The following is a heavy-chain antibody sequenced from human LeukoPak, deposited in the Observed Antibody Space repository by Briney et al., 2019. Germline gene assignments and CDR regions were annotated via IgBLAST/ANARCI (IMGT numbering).Heavy chain of an antibody. Sequence: PSETLSLTCTVSGYSISSGYYWGWIRQPPGKGLEWIGSIYHSGSTYYNPSLKSRVTISVDTSKNQFSLKLSSVTAADTAVYYCARMTGGLGYPTHYFDYWGQGTLVTVSS. CDR2: IYHSGST. CDR3: ARMTGGLGYPTHYFDY. J-gene: IGHJ4*02. D-gene: IGHD1-1*01. V-gene: IGHV4-38-2*02. CDR1: GYSISSGYY.